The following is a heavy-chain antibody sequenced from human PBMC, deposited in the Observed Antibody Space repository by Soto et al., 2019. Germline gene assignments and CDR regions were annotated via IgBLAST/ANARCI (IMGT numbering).Heavy chain of an antibody. CDR2: IYYSGST. J-gene: IGHJ4*02. CDR3: ARAVTIFGVVILDY. D-gene: IGHD3-3*01. Sequence: QVQLQESGPGLVKPSQTLSLTCTVSGGSISSGGYYWSWIRQHPGKGLEWIGYIYYSGSTYYNPSLKRRVTISVDTSKNQFSLKVSSVTAADTAVYYCARAVTIFGVVILDYWGQGTLVTVSS. CDR1: GGSISSGGYY. V-gene: IGHV4-31*03.